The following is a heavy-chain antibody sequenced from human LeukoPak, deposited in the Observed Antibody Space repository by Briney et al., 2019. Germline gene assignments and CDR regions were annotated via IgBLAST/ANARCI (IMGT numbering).Heavy chain of an antibody. V-gene: IGHV3-23*01. Sequence: ETLSLTCTVSGGSISSGSYYWSWVRQAPGKGLEWVSAISGSGGSTYYADSVKGRFTISRDNSKNTLYLQMNSLRAEDTAVYYCASGEELGQGGGHFDYWGQGTLVTVSS. CDR1: GGSISSGSYY. CDR3: ASGEELGQGGGHFDY. J-gene: IGHJ4*02. D-gene: IGHD7-27*01. CDR2: ISGSGGST.